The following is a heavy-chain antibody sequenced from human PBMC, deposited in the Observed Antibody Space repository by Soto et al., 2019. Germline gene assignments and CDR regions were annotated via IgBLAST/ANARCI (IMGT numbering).Heavy chain of an antibody. D-gene: IGHD3-16*01. Sequence: SGPTLVNPTETLPLTCTVSGFSLSNARMGVSWIRQPPGKALEWLAHIFSNDEKSYSTFLKSRLTISKDTSKSQVVLTMTNMDTVNTATYYCGRSLMRTLGGVVTYAALDSWGQGTLVTVSS. CDR2: IFSNDEK. CDR1: GFSLSNARMG. V-gene: IGHV2-26*01. J-gene: IGHJ3*02. CDR3: GRSLMRTLGGVVTYAALDS.